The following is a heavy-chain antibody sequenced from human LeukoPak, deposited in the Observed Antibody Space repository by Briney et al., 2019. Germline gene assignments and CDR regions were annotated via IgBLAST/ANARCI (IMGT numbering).Heavy chain of an antibody. V-gene: IGHV4-59*01. CDR2: IYYNGVT. D-gene: IGHD3-16*01. Sequence: SETLSLTCTVSGGSINSYYWSWIRQPPGRGLEWLGYIYYNGVTNYNPSLKSRLTISVDTSKNQFSLKLTSVTAADTAIYYCARLHALRAEEFDPWGQGTLVTVSS. CDR1: GGSINSYY. J-gene: IGHJ5*02. CDR3: ARLHALRAEEFDP.